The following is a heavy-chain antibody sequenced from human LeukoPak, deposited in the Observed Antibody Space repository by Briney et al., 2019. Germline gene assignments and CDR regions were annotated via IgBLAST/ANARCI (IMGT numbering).Heavy chain of an antibody. CDR2: IYPGDSDT. CDR3: ARRLMYYYDTSGYDVAFDI. V-gene: IGHV5-51*01. D-gene: IGHD3-22*01. J-gene: IGHJ3*02. Sequence: GGSLKISCKGSGYSFTSYWIGWVRQMPGKGLEWMGIIYPGDSDTRYSPSFQGQGTISADKSISTAYLQWNSLKASDTAMYYCARRLMYYYDTSGYDVAFDIWGQGTMVTVSS. CDR1: GYSFTSYW.